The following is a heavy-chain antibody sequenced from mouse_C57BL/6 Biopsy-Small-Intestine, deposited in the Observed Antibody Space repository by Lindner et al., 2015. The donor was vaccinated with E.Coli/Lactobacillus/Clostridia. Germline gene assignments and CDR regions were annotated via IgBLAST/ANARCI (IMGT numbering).Heavy chain of an antibody. CDR3: ARDLGADGGWPLNY. CDR2: IIPIVGTA. CDR1: GGPFRFYA. J-gene: IGHJ4*01. Sequence: SVKVSCKASGGPFRFYAISWVRQAPGQGLEWMGRIIPIVGTAKYAQKFEGRILITADEDTNTAYLEMGSLRSEDTAVYYCARDLGADGGWPLNYWGQGTLVTVSS. D-gene: IGHD1-2*01. V-gene: IGHV1-4*01.